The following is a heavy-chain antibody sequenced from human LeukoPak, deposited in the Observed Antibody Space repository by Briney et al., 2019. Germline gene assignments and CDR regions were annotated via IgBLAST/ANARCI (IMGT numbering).Heavy chain of an antibody. V-gene: IGHV3-23*01. Sequence: GGSLRLSCAASGFTFSSYAMSWVRQAPGKGLEWVSAISGSGGSTYYADSVKGRFTISRDNSKNTLYLQMNSLRAEDTAVYYCAKASYRNYYYYGMDVWGQGTTVTVSS. CDR1: GFTFSSYA. CDR2: ISGSGGST. J-gene: IGHJ6*02. CDR3: AKASYRNYYYYGMDV. D-gene: IGHD1-26*01.